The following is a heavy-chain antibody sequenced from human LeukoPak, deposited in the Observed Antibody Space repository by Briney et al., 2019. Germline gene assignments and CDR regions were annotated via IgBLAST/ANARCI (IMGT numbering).Heavy chain of an antibody. CDR2: IYPGDSDA. D-gene: IGHD2-2*01. CDR3: ARHYHDAFDI. Sequence: GESLKISCKGSGYSFTTHWIGWVRQMPGKGLEWMGIIYPGDSDARYSPSFQGQVTISADKSIGTAYLQWSSLKASDTAMYYCARHYHDAFDIWGQGTMVTVSS. J-gene: IGHJ3*02. V-gene: IGHV5-51*01. CDR1: GYSFTTHW.